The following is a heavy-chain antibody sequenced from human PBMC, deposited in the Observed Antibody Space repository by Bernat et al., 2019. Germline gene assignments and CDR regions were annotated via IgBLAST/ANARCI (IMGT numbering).Heavy chain of an antibody. CDR2: IYWDDDK. J-gene: IGHJ4*02. Sequence: QITLKESGPTLVNPTQTLTLTCTFSGFSLTTRGVGVGWIRQPPGKALEWLGLIYWDDDKRYRPSLRSRLTLTKDTSRNQVVLSITNMDPDDTGTYYFAHRLYLMSDWNYGRLDYWGQGTQVTVSS. CDR1: GFSLTTRGVG. D-gene: IGHD1-7*01. CDR3: AHRLYLMSDWNYGRLDY. V-gene: IGHV2-5*02.